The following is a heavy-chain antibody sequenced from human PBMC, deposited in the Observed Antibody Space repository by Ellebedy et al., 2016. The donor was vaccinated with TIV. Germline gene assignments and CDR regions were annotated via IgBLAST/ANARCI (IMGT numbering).Heavy chain of an antibody. CDR3: ATQGVIRDPDAFDI. CDR1: GGSISTYY. V-gene: IGHV4-59*01. D-gene: IGHD3-10*01. Sequence: SETLSLXCSVSGGSISTYYWSWIRQPPGKGLEWIGYIHYSRSTNYNPSLKSRVTISLNTSKNQFSLKLSSVTAADTAVYYCATQGVIRDPDAFDIWGQGTLVTVSS. J-gene: IGHJ3*02. CDR2: IHYSRST.